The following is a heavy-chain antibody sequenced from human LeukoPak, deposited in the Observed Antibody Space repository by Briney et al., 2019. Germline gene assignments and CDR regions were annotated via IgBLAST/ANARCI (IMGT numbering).Heavy chain of an antibody. J-gene: IGHJ6*02. CDR2: VNRDGSET. D-gene: IGHD6-19*01. V-gene: IGHV3-7*03. CDR1: GFALSSHW. Sequence: GGSLRLSCAASGFALSSHWMTWVRQVPGRGPEWVANVNRDGSETYYLDSVKGRFTISKDNAKNSLYLQMNSLRAEDTAVYYCARDSSGWYSDYYGMDVWGQGTTVTVSS. CDR3: ARDSSGWYSDYYGMDV.